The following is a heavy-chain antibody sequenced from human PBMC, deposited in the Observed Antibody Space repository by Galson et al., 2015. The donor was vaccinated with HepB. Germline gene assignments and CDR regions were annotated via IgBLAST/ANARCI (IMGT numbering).Heavy chain of an antibody. CDR1: GFTFSPYA. CDR2: ISYDGSNK. D-gene: IGHD1/OR15-1a*01. J-gene: IGHJ4*02. Sequence: SLRLSCAASGFTFSPYAMHWVRQAPGKGLEWVAVISYDGSNKYYADSVKGRFTISRDSSKNTLYLQMNSLRAEDTAVYYCARGLMKGQQRSYFDYWGQGTLVTVSS. CDR3: ARGLMKGQQRSYFDY. V-gene: IGHV3-30-3*01.